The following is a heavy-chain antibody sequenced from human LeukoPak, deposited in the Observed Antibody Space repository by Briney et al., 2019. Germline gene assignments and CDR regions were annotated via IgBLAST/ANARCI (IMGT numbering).Heavy chain of an antibody. CDR3: ARIAVAGLYNWFDP. J-gene: IGHJ5*02. D-gene: IGHD6-19*01. CDR1: GFTVSSNY. CDR2: IYSGGRT. Sequence: GGSLRLSCAASGFTVSSNYMSWVRQAPGKGLEWVSVIYSGGRTYNADSVKGRFTISRDKSKNTLYLQMNSLRAEDTAVYYCARIAVAGLYNWFDPWGQGTLVTVSS. V-gene: IGHV3-66*01.